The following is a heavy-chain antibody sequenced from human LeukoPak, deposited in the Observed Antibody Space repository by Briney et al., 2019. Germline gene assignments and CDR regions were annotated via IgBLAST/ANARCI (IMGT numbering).Heavy chain of an antibody. CDR2: ITPNGDIT. V-gene: IGHV1-2*02. D-gene: IGHD1-7*01. J-gene: IGHJ3*02. Sequence: ASVKVSCKGSGDTFTDYYIHWVRQAPGQGLEWMGWITPNGDITGYAQTFRGRVTLTRDTSITTAYLELTRLTSDDTAVYYCARDYGTAGENAFDIWGQGTMVTVSS. CDR3: ARDYGTAGENAFDI. CDR1: GDTFTDYY.